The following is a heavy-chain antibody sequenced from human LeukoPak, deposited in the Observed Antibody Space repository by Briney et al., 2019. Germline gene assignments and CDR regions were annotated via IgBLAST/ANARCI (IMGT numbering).Heavy chain of an antibody. J-gene: IGHJ3*02. CDR2: IYYSGST. CDR1: GGSISSGDYY. V-gene: IGHV4-30-4*08. D-gene: IGHD1-26*01. Sequence: PSETLSLTCTVSGGSISSGDYYWSWIRQPPGKCLGWIGYIYYSGSTYYNPSLKSRVTISVDTSKNQSSLKLSSVTAADTAVYYCARAGGSYGSDDAFDIWGQGTMVTVSS. CDR3: ARAGGSYGSDDAFDI.